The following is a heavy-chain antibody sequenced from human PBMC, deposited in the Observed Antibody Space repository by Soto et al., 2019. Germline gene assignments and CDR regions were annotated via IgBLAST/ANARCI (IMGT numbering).Heavy chain of an antibody. CDR2: ISYDGSNK. V-gene: IGHV3-30*03. J-gene: IGHJ6*04. D-gene: IGHD3-3*01. CDR3: AVGVGDFWSGPYYYYGMDV. Sequence: GGSLRLSCVASGFTFSSYGMHWVRQAPGKGLEWVAIISYDGSNKYYADSVKGRFTISRDNSKNTLYLQMNSLRAEDRAVYYCAVGVGDFWSGPYYYYGMDVWGKGTTVTVPS. CDR1: GFTFSSYG.